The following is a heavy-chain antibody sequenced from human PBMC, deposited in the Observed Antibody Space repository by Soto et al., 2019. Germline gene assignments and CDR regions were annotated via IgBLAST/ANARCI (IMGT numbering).Heavy chain of an antibody. J-gene: IGHJ4*02. D-gene: IGHD2-2*01. V-gene: IGHV3-23*01. Sequence: GGSLRLSCVASGFTFSRYVMSWVRQAPGKGLEWVSTINSNGDSTYYADSVKGRFTISRDNSRNSLYLQVNSLRAEDTAVYYCARVPDMAYCSRTSCLYYFDYWGQGALVTVSS. CDR2: INSNGDST. CDR3: ARVPDMAYCSRTSCLYYFDY. CDR1: GFTFSRYV.